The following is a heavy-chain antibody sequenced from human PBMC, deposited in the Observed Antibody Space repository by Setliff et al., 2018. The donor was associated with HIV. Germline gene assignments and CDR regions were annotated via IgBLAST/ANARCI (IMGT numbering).Heavy chain of an antibody. CDR3: VRLVTPSTSSWPDYYYYDADV. D-gene: IGHD2-15*01. CDR1: GFTFSRYE. V-gene: IGHV3-48*03. J-gene: IGHJ6*02. CDR2: ISGSGITI. Sequence: LRLSCAASGFTFSRYEMNWVRQAPGKGLEWVSYISGSGITIHYADSVKGRFTISRDNAKNSLYLQMNSLRAEDTAVYYCVRLVTPSTSSWPDYYYYDADVWGQGTTVTVSS.